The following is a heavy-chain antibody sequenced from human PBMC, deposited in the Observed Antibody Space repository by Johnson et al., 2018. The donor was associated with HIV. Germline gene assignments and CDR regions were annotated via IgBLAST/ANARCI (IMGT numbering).Heavy chain of an antibody. CDR1: GFTFSSYA. D-gene: IGHD6-13*01. CDR3: ARDGESQQLPLGDAFDV. V-gene: IGHV3-30-3*01. CDR2: ISYDGSNK. Sequence: QVQLVESGGGVVQPGRSLRLSCLASGFTFSSYAMHWVRQAPGKGLEWVAVISYDGSNKYYADSVKGRFTISRDNSKNTLYLQMNSLRVDDTALYYCARDGESQQLPLGDAFDVWGRGTLVTVSP. J-gene: IGHJ3*01.